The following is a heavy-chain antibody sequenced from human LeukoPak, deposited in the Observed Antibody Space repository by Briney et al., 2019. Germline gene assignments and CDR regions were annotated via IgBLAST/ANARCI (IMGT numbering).Heavy chain of an antibody. CDR2: INYNGEST. CDR3: ARVWVGATFWFDP. V-gene: IGHV4-34*01. J-gene: IGHJ5*02. Sequence: PSETLSLTCAVSGGSFSGYLWSWIRQPPGKGLEWIGEINYNGESTNYNPSLKSRVTISVDRSKNQFSLKLSSVTAADTAVYYCARVWVGATFWFDPWGQGTLVTVSS. D-gene: IGHD1-26*01. CDR1: GGSFSGYL.